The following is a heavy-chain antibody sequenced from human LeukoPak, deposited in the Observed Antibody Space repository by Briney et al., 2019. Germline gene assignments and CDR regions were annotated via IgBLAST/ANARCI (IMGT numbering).Heavy chain of an antibody. CDR2: ISGSGGST. V-gene: IGHV3-23*01. D-gene: IGHD6-13*01. J-gene: IGHJ4*02. CDR3: AKQSAGSAAWYSLHYDF. CDR1: GFTFSSYA. Sequence: GGSLRLSCAASGFTFSSYAMSWVRQAPGKGLEWVSAISGSGGSTYYADSVKGRFTISRDNSKNTLYLQMNSLRAEDTAVYYCAKQSAGSAAWYSLHYDFWGQGTLVTVSS.